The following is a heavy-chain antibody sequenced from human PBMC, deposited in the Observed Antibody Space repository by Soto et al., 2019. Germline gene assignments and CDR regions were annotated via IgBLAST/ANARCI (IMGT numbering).Heavy chain of an antibody. V-gene: IGHV2-5*01. CDR2: VFWNDDK. Sequence: QITLKESGPTLVKPTQTLTLTCTFSGFSFGVSGVGVGWIRQPPGRALEWLGLVFWNDDKRYCPSLESRLTLTKDTSNNQVVLTVTNLDPGDTGTYYFARAYTYDFDHWGQGTLVTVSS. D-gene: IGHD2-21*01. J-gene: IGHJ4*02. CDR1: GFSFGVSGVG. CDR3: ARAYTYDFDH.